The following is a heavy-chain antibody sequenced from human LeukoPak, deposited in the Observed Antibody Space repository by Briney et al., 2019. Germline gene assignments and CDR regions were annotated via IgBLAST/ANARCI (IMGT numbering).Heavy chain of an antibody. CDR1: GGSISSYY. J-gene: IGHJ4*02. CDR2: IYYSGTT. D-gene: IGHD3-3*01. V-gene: IGHV4-59*01. Sequence: SETLSLTCTVSGGSISSYYWSWIRQPPGKGLEWIGYIYYSGTTNYNPSLKSRVTISVDTSKNQFSLKLSSVTAADTAVYYCARGGEEDTIFGVVTLDPFDYWGQGTLVTVSS. CDR3: ARGGEEDTIFGVVTLDPFDY.